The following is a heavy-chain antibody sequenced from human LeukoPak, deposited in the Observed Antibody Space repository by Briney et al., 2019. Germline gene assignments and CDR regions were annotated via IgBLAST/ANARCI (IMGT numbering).Heavy chain of an antibody. CDR3: AKGRALEVVAAFNY. CDR1: GFTFSSYW. J-gene: IGHJ4*02. V-gene: IGHV3-7*03. Sequence: GGSLRLSCAASGFTFSSYWMSWVRQAPGKGLEWVANIKQDGSEKYYVDSVKGRFTISRDYSKNTLHLQMNSLRAGDTAVYYCAKGRALEVVAAFNYWGQGTVVTVSS. D-gene: IGHD2-15*01. CDR2: IKQDGSEK.